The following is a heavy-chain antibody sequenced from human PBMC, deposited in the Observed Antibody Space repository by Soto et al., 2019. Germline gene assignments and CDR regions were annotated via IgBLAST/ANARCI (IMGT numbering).Heavy chain of an antibody. D-gene: IGHD1-26*01. CDR3: AREGAAAGSYHSAMDV. V-gene: IGHV4-59*01. CDR2: VYDSGST. Sequence: ASETLSLTCTVSGDSISSDFWSWIRQPPGKGLEWIGYVYDSGSTNYNPSLKSRVTISVDTSMNQFSLRLTSVTAADTAVYYCAREGAAAGSYHSAMDVWGQGTTVTVSS. CDR1: GDSISSDF. J-gene: IGHJ6*02.